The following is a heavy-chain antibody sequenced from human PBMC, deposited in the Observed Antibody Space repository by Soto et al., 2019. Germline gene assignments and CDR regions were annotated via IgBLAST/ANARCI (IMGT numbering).Heavy chain of an antibody. J-gene: IGHJ5*02. D-gene: IGHD3-16*01. CDR2: IYYSGST. Sequence: SETLSLTCTVSGGSISSGGYYWSWIRQHPGKGLEWIGYIYYSGSTYYNPSLKSRVTISVDTSKNQFSLKLSSVTAADTAVYYCARKGGYDYVWGSYRFDPWGQGTLVTVSS. CDR1: GGSISSGGYY. CDR3: ARKGGYDYVWGSYRFDP. V-gene: IGHV4-31*03.